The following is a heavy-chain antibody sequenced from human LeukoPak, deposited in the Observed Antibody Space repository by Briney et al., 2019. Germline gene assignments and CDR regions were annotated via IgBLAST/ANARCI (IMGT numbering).Heavy chain of an antibody. V-gene: IGHV1-69*13. CDR2: IIPIFGTA. J-gene: IGHJ6*04. CDR3: ARFSASGYDDYYYYYGMDV. D-gene: IGHD5-12*01. CDR1: GGTFSSYA. Sequence: GASVKVSCKASGGTFSSYAISWVRQAPGQGLEWMGGIIPIFGTANYAQKSQGRVTITADESTSTAYMELSSLRSEDTAVYYCARFSASGYDDYYYYYGMDVWGKGTTVTVSS.